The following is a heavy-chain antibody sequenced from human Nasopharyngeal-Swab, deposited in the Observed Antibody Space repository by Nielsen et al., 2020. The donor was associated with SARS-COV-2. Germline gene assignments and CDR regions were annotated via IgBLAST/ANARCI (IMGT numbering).Heavy chain of an antibody. J-gene: IGHJ3*02. CDR3: ARAQATTVATPAAGSFDI. CDR2: IGSYNGKT. Sequence: ASVKVSCKASGYTLTSYGISWVRKAPGQGLEWMGWIGSYNGKTDNAQKFQGRVTMTTDTSTSTAYMELKSLRSDDTAVYYCARAQATTVATPAAGSFDIWGQGTMVTVSS. CDR1: GYTLTSYG. D-gene: IGHD4-23*01. V-gene: IGHV1-18*01.